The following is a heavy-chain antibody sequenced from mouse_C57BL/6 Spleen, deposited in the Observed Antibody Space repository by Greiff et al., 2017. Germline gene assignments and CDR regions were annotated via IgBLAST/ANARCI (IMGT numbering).Heavy chain of an antibody. CDR3: TTPMVTTYYFDY. Sequence: EVQLQQSGAELVRPGASVKLSCTASGFNIKDDYMHWVKQRPEQGLEWIGWIDPETGDTEYASKFQGKATITADTSSNTAYLQLSSLTSEDTAVYYCTTPMVTTYYFDYWGQGTTLTVSS. V-gene: IGHV14-4*01. CDR2: IDPETGDT. J-gene: IGHJ2*01. D-gene: IGHD2-2*01. CDR1: GFNIKDDY.